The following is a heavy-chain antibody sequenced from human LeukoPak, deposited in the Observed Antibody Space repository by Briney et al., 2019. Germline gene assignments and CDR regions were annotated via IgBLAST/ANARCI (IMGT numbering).Heavy chain of an antibody. CDR1: GGTFSSYA. J-gene: IGHJ4*02. CDR2: IIPILGIA. V-gene: IGHV1-69*04. CDR3: ARGRQQLVREFDY. Sequence: SVKVSCKASGGTFSSYAISWVRQAPGQGLEWMGRIIPILGIANYAQKFQGRVTITADKSTSTAYMELSSLRSEDTAVYYCARGRQQLVREFDYWGQGTLVTVSS. D-gene: IGHD6-13*01.